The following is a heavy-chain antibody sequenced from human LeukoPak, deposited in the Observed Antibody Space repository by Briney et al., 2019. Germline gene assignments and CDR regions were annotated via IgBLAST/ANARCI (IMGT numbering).Heavy chain of an antibody. CDR1: GFTFSDYY. J-gene: IGHJ5*02. Sequence: PGGSLRLSCAASGFTFSDYYMSWIRQAPGKGLEWVSYISSSGSTIYYADSVKGRFTISRDNAKNSLYLQMNSLRAEGTAVYYCARLGYGSGSHYNQNWFDPWGQGTLVTVSS. CDR3: ARLGYGSGSHYNQNWFDP. D-gene: IGHD3-10*01. V-gene: IGHV3-11*04. CDR2: ISSSGSTI.